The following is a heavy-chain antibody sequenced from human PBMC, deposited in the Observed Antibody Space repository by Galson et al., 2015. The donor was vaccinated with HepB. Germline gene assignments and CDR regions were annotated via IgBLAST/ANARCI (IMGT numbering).Heavy chain of an antibody. J-gene: IGHJ3*02. CDR2: IYPGDSDT. Sequence: QSGAEVTKPGESLKISCKGSGYSFTRYWIGWVRQMPGKGLEWMGIIYPGDSDTRYSPSFQGQVPISADKSISTAYLQWSSLKASDTAMYYCSRRGRAGSWWYAFDIWGQGTMVTVSS. V-gene: IGHV5-51*01. CDR1: GYSFTRYW. CDR3: SRRGRAGSWWYAFDI. D-gene: IGHD6-13*01.